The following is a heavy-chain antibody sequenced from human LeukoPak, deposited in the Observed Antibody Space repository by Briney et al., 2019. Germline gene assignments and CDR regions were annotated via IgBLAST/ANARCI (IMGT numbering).Heavy chain of an antibody. CDR3: ARRASRIAAAGTHPCC. V-gene: IGHV3-66*02. CDR1: VVTLSSNY. J-gene: IGHJ4*02. CDR2: IYIGGST. Sequence: PGGSLRLSCAASVVTLSSNYMSWVRPAPGKGVEWVSVIYIGGSTCYPDSVTGRFTISRDNSKNTLYLQMNTLRAEDTAVYYCARRASRIAAAGTHPCCWGQGTLVTVSS. D-gene: IGHD6-13*01.